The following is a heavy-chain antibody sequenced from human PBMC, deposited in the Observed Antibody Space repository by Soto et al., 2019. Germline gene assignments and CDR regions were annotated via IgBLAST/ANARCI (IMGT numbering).Heavy chain of an antibody. V-gene: IGHV4-59*01. J-gene: IGHJ6*02. CDR1: VGSIIGYY. CDR3: ARASGRATTWGMDV. Sequence: ETLSLTCSFSVGSIIGYYWIWIGQPAGKGLEWIGYIYYSGSTNYNPSLKSRVTISVDTSKNQFSLKLSSVTAADTAVYYCARASGRATTWGMDVWGQGTTVTVSS. D-gene: IGHD1-1*01. CDR2: IYYSGST.